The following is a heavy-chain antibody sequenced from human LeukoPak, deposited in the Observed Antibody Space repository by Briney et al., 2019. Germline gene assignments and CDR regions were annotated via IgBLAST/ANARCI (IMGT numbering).Heavy chain of an antibody. D-gene: IGHD6-13*01. CDR2: TNGGGGST. CDR3: ARDGGSSWSPRYMDV. J-gene: IGHJ6*03. V-gene: IGHV3-23*01. CDR1: GFIFSNYA. Sequence: PGGSLRLSCAASGFIFSNYAMGWVRQAPGKGLEWVSATNGGGGSTYYADSVRGRFTISRDNAKNSLYLQMNSLRAEDTAVYYCARDGGSSWSPRYMDVWGKGTTVTVSS.